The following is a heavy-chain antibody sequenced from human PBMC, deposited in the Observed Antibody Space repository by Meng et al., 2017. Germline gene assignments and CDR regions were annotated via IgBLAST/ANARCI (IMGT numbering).Heavy chain of an antibody. J-gene: IGHJ4*02. CDR3: AKKGGVVVPAAMDDY. Sequence: GGSLRLSCAASGFTFSSYAMSWVRQAPGKGLEWVSAISGGGGSTYYADSVKGRFTISRDNSKNTLYLQMNSLRAEDTAVYYCAKKGGVVVPAAMDDYWGQGTLVTVSS. D-gene: IGHD2-2*01. CDR1: GFTFSSYA. CDR2: ISGGGGST. V-gene: IGHV3-23*01.